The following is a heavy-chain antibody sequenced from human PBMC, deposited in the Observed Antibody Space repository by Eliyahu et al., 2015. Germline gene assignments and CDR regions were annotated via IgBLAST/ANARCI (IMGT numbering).Heavy chain of an antibody. V-gene: IGHV3-30*04. CDR1: GFTFSSHA. D-gene: IGHD1-26*01. J-gene: IGHJ4*02. Sequence: QVHLVESGGGVVQXGGSLRLXCXAXGFTFSSHAMHWVRQAPGKGLEWVALISYDGNHKGYADSVKGRVTISRDNSKNTLNLQMNSLRVEDTAVYYXVAEVGARSFDSWGQGTLVTVSS. CDR2: ISYDGNHK. CDR3: VAEVGARSFDS.